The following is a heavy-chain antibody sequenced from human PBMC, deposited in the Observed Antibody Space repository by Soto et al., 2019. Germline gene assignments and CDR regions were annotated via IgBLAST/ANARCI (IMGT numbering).Heavy chain of an antibody. V-gene: IGHV3-33*01. CDR1: GFTFSSYG. J-gene: IGHJ4*02. CDR3: ASSSSWYGSYYFDY. CDR2: IWYDGSNK. D-gene: IGHD6-13*01. Sequence: QVQLVESGGGVVQPGRSLRLSCAASGFTFSSYGMHWVRQAPGKGLEWVAVIWYDGSNKYYADSVKGRFTISRDNSKNTLYLQMNSLRAEDTAVYYCASSSSWYGSYYFDYWGQGTLVTVSS.